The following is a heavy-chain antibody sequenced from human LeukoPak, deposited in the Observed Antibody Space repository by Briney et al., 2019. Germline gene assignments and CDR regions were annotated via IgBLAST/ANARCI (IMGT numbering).Heavy chain of an antibody. CDR2: IYYSGST. V-gene: IGHV4-59*05. D-gene: IGHD3-22*01. Sequence: SETLSLTCIVSGGSFSGYYWSWIRQPPGKGLEWIGSIYYSGSTYYNPSLKSRVTISVDTSKNQFSLNLSSVTAADTAVYYCARLYYDSSGYYQICYFDYWGQGTLVTVSS. CDR3: ARLYYDSSGYYQICYFDY. J-gene: IGHJ4*02. CDR1: GGSFSGYY.